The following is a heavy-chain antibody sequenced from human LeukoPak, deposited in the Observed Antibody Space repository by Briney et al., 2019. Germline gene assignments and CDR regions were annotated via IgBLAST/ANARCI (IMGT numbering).Heavy chain of an antibody. V-gene: IGHV4-59*01. CDR3: ARHLSGTYYRFDY. CDR1: GGSISSDY. Sequence: PSETLSLTCTVSGGSISSDYWTWIRQPPGKRLQWIGYVSYTGTTNYDTSLKSRVTISLDTSKNQFSLKVTSVTAADTAVYYCARHLSGTYYRFDYWGQGTLVTVSS. CDR2: VSYTGTT. J-gene: IGHJ4*02. D-gene: IGHD1-26*01.